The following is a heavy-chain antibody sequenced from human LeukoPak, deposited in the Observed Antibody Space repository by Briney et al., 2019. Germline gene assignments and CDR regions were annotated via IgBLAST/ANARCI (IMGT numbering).Heavy chain of an antibody. V-gene: IGHV4-39*01. CDR2: IYYSGST. CDR3: ARLNYDSSGYYGN. J-gene: IGHJ4*02. D-gene: IGHD3-22*01. Sequence: PSETLSLTCTVSGGSISSSSYYWGWIRQPPGKGLVWIGSIYYSGSTYYNPSLKSRVTISVDTSKNQFSLKLSSVTAADTAVYYCARLNYDSSGYYGNWGQGTLVTVSS. CDR1: GGSISSSSYY.